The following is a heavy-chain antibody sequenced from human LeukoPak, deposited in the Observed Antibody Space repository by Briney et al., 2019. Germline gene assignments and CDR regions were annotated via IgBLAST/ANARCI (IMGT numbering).Heavy chain of an antibody. CDR2: IYHSGVT. V-gene: IGHV4-39*01. Sequence: SETLSLTCTVSGGSISSSSHYWGWVRQPPGKGLEWIVCIYHSGVTYYNPSLRSRVTISVDTPKDQFSLKLRSVTATDTAVYYCARVRGYSYGYLWLGNAFDIWGQGTMVTVSS. CDR3: ARVRGYSYGYLWLGNAFDI. CDR1: GGSISSSSHY. D-gene: IGHD5-18*01. J-gene: IGHJ3*02.